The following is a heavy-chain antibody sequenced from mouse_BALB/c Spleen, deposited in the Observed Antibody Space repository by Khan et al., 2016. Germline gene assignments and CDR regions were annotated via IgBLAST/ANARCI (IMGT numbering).Heavy chain of an antibody. D-gene: IGHD1-2*01. CDR1: GFDFSRYW. V-gene: IGHV4-1*02. Sequence: EVKLLESGGGLVQPGGSLKLSCAASGFDFSRYWMSWVRQAPGKGLEWIGEINPDSSTINYTPSLKDKFIILRANAKNTLYLQMSKVRSENTALACCARVHYYGYMNYWGQGTTLTVSS. J-gene: IGHJ2*01. CDR2: INPDSSTI. CDR3: ARVHYYGYMNY.